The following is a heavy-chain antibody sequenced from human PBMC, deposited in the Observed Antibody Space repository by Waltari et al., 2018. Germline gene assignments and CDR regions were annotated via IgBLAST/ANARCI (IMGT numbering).Heavy chain of an antibody. J-gene: IGHJ6*02. CDR2: INPSGGST. D-gene: IGHD2-21*01. Sequence: QVQLVQSGAEVKKPGASVKISCKTSEYTFTSSYIHWVRQAPGQGREWMGIINPSGGSTIDEQKFQGRVTMTRDTSTSTVYMELSSLRSEDTAVYYCALDTGALWMDVWGQGTTVTVSS. V-gene: IGHV1-46*01. CDR3: ALDTGALWMDV. CDR1: EYTFTSSY.